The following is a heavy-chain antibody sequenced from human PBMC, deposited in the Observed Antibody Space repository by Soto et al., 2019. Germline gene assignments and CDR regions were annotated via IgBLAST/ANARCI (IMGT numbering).Heavy chain of an antibody. D-gene: IGHD2-2*01. CDR1: GYSISSGYY. Sequence: SETLSLTCDVSGYSISSGYYWAWIRQPPGEGLEWIGSIYHGGRTYYNPSLKSRATISEDTSKNQFSLKLTSVTAADTAVYYCAREDIVLAPDDRFKYHYGMDVWGQGTTVTVSS. CDR3: AREDIVLAPDDRFKYHYGMDV. J-gene: IGHJ6*02. V-gene: IGHV4-38-2*01. CDR2: IYHGGRT.